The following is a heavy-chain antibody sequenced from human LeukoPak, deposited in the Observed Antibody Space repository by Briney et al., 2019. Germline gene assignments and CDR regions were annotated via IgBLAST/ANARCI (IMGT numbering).Heavy chain of an antibody. CDR3: ARYLYYYGSGSYSWFDP. CDR2: INPNSGGT. J-gene: IGHJ5*02. CDR1: GYTFTGYH. V-gene: IGHV1-2*02. D-gene: IGHD3-10*01. Sequence: GASVKVSCKASGYTFTGYHMHWVRQAPGQGLEWMGWINPNSGGTNYAQKFQGRVAMTRDTSISTAYMELSRLRSDDTAVYYCARYLYYYGSGSYSWFDPWGQGTLVTVSS.